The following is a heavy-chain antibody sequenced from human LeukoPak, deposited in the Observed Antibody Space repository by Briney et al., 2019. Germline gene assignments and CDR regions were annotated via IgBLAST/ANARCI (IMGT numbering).Heavy chain of an antibody. CDR1: GYSFTAFY. D-gene: IGHD3-22*01. J-gene: IGHJ6*02. CDR2: INPSGGST. CDR3: ARDPLITMIADYGMDV. V-gene: IGHV1-46*01. Sequence: GASVKVSCKTSGYSFTAFYIHWVRQAPGQGLEWMGIINPSGGSTSYAQKFQGRVTMTRDTSTSTVYMELSSLRSEDTAVYYCARDPLITMIADYGMDVWGQGTTVTVSS.